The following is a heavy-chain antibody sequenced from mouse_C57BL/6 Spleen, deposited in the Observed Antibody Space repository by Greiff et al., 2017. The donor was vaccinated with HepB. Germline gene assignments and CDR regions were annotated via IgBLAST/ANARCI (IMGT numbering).Heavy chain of an antibody. D-gene: IGHD1-1*01. V-gene: IGHV5-17*01. J-gene: IGHJ2*01. CDR3: ARDYDGSSYVGDD. CDR1: GFTFSDYG. CDR2: ISSGSSTI. Sequence: EVMLVESGGGLVKPGGSLKLSCAASGFTFSDYGMHWVRQAPEKGLEWVAYISSGSSTIYSADTVKGRFTISRDNAKNTLFLQMTSLRSEDTAMYYCARDYDGSSYVGDDWGQGTTLTVAS.